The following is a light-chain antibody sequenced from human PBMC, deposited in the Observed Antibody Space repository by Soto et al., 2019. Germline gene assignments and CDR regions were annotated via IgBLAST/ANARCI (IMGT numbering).Light chain of an antibody. CDR3: QSYDSSLSAYV. CDR1: SSNIGAGYD. J-gene: IGLJ1*01. Sequence: QSVLTQPPSVSGAPGQRVTISCTGSSSNIGAGYDLHWYQQLPGTAPKLLIYGNSNRPSGVPDRFSGSKSGTSAPLAITGLQAEDEADYYCQSYDSSLSAYVFGTGTKV. CDR2: GNS. V-gene: IGLV1-40*01.